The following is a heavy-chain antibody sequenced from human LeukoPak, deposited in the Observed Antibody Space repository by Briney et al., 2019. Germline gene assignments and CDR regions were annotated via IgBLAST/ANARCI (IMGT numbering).Heavy chain of an antibody. V-gene: IGHV3-33*01. J-gene: IGHJ4*02. CDR3: ARTLYYYDSSGYYAY. CDR1: GFTFSSYG. Sequence: GGSLRLSCAASGFTFSSYGMRWVRQAPGKGLEWVAVIWYDGSNKYYADSVKGRFTISRDNSKNTLYLQMNSLRAEDTAVYYCARTLYYYDSSGYYAYWGQGTLVTVSS. D-gene: IGHD3-22*01. CDR2: IWYDGSNK.